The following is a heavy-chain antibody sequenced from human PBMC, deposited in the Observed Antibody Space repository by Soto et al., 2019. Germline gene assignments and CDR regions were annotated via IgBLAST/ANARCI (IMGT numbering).Heavy chain of an antibody. D-gene: IGHD1-7*01. CDR1: GDSISSGGYY. V-gene: IGHV4-31*03. CDR3: ARVKGGSTRRAFDS. Sequence: SETLSLTCTVSGDSISSGGYYWSWIRQHPGKGLEWIGYIYDNGGAYYSPSLKGRVVISVDRSENQFSLRLSSVTAADTAVYYCARVKGGSTRRAFDSWGQGTLVTVSS. CDR2: IYDNGGA. J-gene: IGHJ4*02.